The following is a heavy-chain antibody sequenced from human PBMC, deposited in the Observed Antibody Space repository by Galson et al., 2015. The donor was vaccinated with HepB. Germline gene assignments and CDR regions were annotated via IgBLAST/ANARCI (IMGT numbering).Heavy chain of an antibody. CDR2: ISGSGGST. V-gene: IGHV3-23*01. D-gene: IGHD3-22*01. CDR1: GFTFNSYA. CDR3: ATFLYYDSSGYYPYYYYYGMDV. J-gene: IGHJ6*02. Sequence: SLRLSCAASGFTFNSYAMSWVRQAPGKGLEWVSAISGSGGSTYYADSVKGRFTISRDNSKNTLYLQMNSLRAEDTAVYYCATFLYYDSSGYYPYYYYYGMDVWGQGTTVTVSS.